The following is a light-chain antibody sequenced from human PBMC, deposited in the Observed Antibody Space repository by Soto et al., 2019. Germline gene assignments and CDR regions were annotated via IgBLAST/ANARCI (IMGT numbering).Light chain of an antibody. Sequence: SYALTQPRSVSVAPGQTGPRNCGGTNSAIKSVHWYQQKPGQAPVLVVYDDGGRPSGIPVRFSGSNSGNTATLTITRVEAGDEAGYTCQVWDSRSDHRVGFGGGTQLTVL. CDR1: NSAIKS. V-gene: IGLV3-21*02. CDR3: QVWDSRSDHRVG. J-gene: IGLJ2*01. CDR2: DDG.